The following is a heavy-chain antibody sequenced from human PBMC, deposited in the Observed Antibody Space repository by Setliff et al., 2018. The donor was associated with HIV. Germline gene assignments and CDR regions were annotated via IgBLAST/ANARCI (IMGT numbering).Heavy chain of an antibody. J-gene: IGHJ4*02. Sequence: PVGSLRLSCAASGFTFTAYGMSWVRQVPGKRPEWVAAIGASGSDTSYADSVKGRFTISRDNSRHMLYLQVNSLRVDDTAFYYCAKGAPGRNQYLGAPLDSWGQGTLVTVSS. CDR2: IGASGSDT. CDR1: GFTFTAYG. CDR3: AKGAPGRNQYLGAPLDS. D-gene: IGHD3-16*01. V-gene: IGHV3-23*01.